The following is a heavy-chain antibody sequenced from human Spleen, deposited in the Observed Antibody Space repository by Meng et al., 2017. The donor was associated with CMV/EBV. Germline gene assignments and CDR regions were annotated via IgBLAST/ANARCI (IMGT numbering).Heavy chain of an antibody. CDR1: GYTFTSYG. V-gene: IGHV1-18*01. CDR3: ARDRIGYCSSTSCYNPPDY. D-gene: IGHD2-2*01. CDR2: ISAYNGNT. Sequence: ASVKVSCKASGYTFTSYGISWVRQAPGQGLEWMGWISAYNGNTNYAQKLQGRVTMTTDTSTSTAYMELRSLRSDDTAVYYCARDRIGYCSSTSCYNPPDYWGQGTLVTV. J-gene: IGHJ4*02.